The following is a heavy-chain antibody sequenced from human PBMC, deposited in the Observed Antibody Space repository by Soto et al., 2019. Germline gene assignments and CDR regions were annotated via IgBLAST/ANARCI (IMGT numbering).Heavy chain of an antibody. CDR3: ARGLGGYCSSTSCYGGFGY. CDR1: GGSFSGYY. J-gene: IGHJ4*02. D-gene: IGHD2-2*01. CDR2: INHSGST. Sequence: QVQLQQWGAGLLKPSETLSLTCAVYGGSFSGYYWSWIRQPPGKGLEWIGEINHSGSTNYNPSLKSRVTISVDTSKNQFSLKLSSVTAADTAVYYCARGLGGYCSSTSCYGGFGYWGQGTLVTVSS. V-gene: IGHV4-34*01.